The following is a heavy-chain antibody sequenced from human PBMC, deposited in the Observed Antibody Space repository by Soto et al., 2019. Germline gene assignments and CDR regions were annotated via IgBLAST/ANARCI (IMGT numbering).Heavy chain of an antibody. CDR3: ATDPLKGFWSGSSNYYGMDV. V-gene: IGHV1-24*01. J-gene: IGHJ6*02. CDR1: GYTLTELS. Sequence: GPSVKVSCKVSGYTLTELSMHWVRQAPGKGLEWMGGFDPEDGETIYALKFQGRVTMTEDTSTDTAYMELSSLRSEDTAVYYCATDPLKGFWSGSSNYYGMDVWGQGTTVTVSS. CDR2: FDPEDGET. D-gene: IGHD3-3*01.